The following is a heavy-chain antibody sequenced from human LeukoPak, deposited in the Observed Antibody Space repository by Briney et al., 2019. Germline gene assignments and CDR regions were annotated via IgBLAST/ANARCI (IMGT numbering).Heavy chain of an antibody. CDR3: ARGRRAAYDILTGYYGMDV. J-gene: IGHJ6*02. V-gene: IGHV3-30*19. D-gene: IGHD3-9*01. CDR2: ISYDGSNK. CDR1: GFTFSGFG. Sequence: HPGKSLRLSCAASGFTFSGFGMHWVRQAPGKGLEWVAVISYDGSNKYHADSVKGRFTISRDNSKNTLYLQMNSLRAEDTAVYYCARGRRAAYDILTGYYGMDVWGQGTTVTVSS.